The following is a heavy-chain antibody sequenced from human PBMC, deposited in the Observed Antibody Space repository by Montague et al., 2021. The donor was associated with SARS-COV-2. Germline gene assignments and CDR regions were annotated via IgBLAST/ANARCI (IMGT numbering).Heavy chain of an antibody. J-gene: IGHJ4*02. CDR3: ARLRYSGGNSGFRGLVDY. V-gene: IGHV4-39*01. D-gene: IGHD4-23*01. CDR1: GGSISSSSYH. Sequence: SETLSLTCIVSGGSISSSSYHWGWIRQPPGKGLEWIGTIYYSGSAYYNPSLKSRVTISVDTSKNQFSLKLSSVTAADTAVYYCARLRYSGGNSGFRGLVDYWGQGALVTVSS. CDR2: IYYSGSA.